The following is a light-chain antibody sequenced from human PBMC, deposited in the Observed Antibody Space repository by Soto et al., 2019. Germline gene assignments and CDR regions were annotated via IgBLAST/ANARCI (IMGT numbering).Light chain of an antibody. CDR2: WAS. J-gene: IGKJ2*01. V-gene: IGKV4-1*01. CDR3: QQYYSTPPYT. CDR1: QSLLYSSNNKNY. Sequence: DIVMTQSPDSLAVSLGERATINCKSSQSLLYSSNNKNYLAWYQQKPGQPPKLLLYWASTRESGVPDRFSGSGSGTDFTLTISSLQAEDVAVYYCQQYYSTPPYTFGQGTKLEIK.